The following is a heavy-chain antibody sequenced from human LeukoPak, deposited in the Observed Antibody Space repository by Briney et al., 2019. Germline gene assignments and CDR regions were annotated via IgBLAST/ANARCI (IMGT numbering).Heavy chain of an antibody. CDR1: GFTFSSYA. D-gene: IGHD3-22*01. J-gene: IGHJ4*02. Sequence: GGSLRLSCAASGFTFSSYAMSWVRQAPGKGLEWVSAISGSGGSTYYADSVKGRFTISRDNSKNTLYLQMNSLRAEDTAVYYCANSQGDYDSSGYRPYYFDYWGQGTLVTVSS. CDR3: ANSQGDYDSSGYRPYYFDY. CDR2: ISGSGGST. V-gene: IGHV3-23*01.